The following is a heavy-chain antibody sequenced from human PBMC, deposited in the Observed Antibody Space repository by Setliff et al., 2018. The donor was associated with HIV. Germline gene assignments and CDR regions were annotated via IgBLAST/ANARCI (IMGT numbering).Heavy chain of an antibody. D-gene: IGHD5-18*01. CDR2: IYNSGNS. CDR3: ARERSRGYTDPPRFDY. Sequence: SETLSLTCTVSGGSISNHYWNWIRQPPGKGLEWIATIYNSGNSVSNPSLKSRVTISVDTSKNQFSLRLTSVTAADTAVYYCARERSRGYTDPPRFDYWGQGTLVTVSS. V-gene: IGHV4-4*08. CDR1: GGSISNHY. J-gene: IGHJ4*02.